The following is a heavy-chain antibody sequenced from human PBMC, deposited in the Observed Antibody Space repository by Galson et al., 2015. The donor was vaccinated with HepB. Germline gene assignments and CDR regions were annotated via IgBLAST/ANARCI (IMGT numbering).Heavy chain of an antibody. D-gene: IGHD6-13*01. V-gene: IGHV4-4*07. J-gene: IGHJ5*02. CDR3: ARVRSSWYEADWFDP. CDR2: IYTSGST. CDR1: GGSISSYY. Sequence: ETLSLTCTVSGGSISSYYWSWIRQPAGKGLEWIGRIYTSGSTNYNPSLKSRVTMSVDTSKNQFSLKLSSVTAADTAVYYCARVRSSWYEADWFDPWGQGTLVTVSS.